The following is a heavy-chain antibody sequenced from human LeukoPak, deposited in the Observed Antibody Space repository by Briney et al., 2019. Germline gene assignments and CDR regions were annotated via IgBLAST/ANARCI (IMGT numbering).Heavy chain of an antibody. CDR1: GGSVSSGSYY. Sequence: SETLSLTCTVSGGSVSSGSYYWSWIRQPPGKGLEWIAYIHYSGSSNYNPSLKSRVTISVDTSKNQFSLKLSSVTAADTAVYYCARVVVAPRPYPLDPWGQGTLVTVSS. CDR3: ARVVVAPRPYPLDP. D-gene: IGHD6-6*01. J-gene: IGHJ5*02. CDR2: IHYSGSS. V-gene: IGHV4-61*01.